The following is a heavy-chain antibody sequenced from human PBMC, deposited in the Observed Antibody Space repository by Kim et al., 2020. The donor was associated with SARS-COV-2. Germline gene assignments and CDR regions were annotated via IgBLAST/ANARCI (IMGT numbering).Heavy chain of an antibody. V-gene: IGHV3-23*01. CDR3: AKGQGAYWNFDL. J-gene: IGHJ2*01. CDR1: GFTFSSYA. Sequence: GGSLRLSCAASGFTFSSYAMNWVRQAPGKGPEWVSSVTGGSGYIQYADSVKGRFTISRDNSKNTLYLQINTLRVEDTAVYYCAKGQGAYWNFDLWGRGTLVTFSS. D-gene: IGHD3-16*01. CDR2: VTGGSGYI.